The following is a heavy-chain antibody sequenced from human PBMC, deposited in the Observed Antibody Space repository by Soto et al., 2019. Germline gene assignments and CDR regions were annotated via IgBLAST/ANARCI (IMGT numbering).Heavy chain of an antibody. J-gene: IGHJ6*02. CDR3: ARAVTDGDMDV. CDR1: GYIFINYY. D-gene: IGHD4-17*01. CDR2: INPSGGST. Sequence: QVQLVQSGAEVKKPGASVKVSCKASGYIFINYYIHWVRQAPGQGLEWMGIINPSGGSTTYAQKFQDXXTXTXXTSTSTVYMELSSLRSEDTAVYYCARAVTDGDMDVWGQGTTVIVSS. V-gene: IGHV1-46*03.